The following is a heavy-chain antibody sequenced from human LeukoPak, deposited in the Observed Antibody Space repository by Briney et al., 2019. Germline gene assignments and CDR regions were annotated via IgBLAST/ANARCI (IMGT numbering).Heavy chain of an antibody. V-gene: IGHV1-18*01. Sequence: ASVKVSCKSSGYTFTSYGISWVRQAPGQGLEWMRWISAYNGNTSYAQKLQGRVTMTTDTTTSTAYMELRSLRSDDTAVYYCARDGEGYGDYDVISDAFDIWGQGTMVTVSS. CDR1: GYTFTSYG. J-gene: IGHJ3*02. CDR3: ARDGEGYGDYDVISDAFDI. CDR2: ISAYNGNT. D-gene: IGHD4-17*01.